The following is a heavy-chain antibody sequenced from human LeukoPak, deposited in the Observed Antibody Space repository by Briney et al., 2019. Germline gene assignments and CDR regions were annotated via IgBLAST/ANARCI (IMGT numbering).Heavy chain of an antibody. V-gene: IGHV3-23*01. CDR2: ISASGDTT. CDR1: GFTFSSA. CDR3: AKGSSGTYSRIYFDY. D-gene: IGHD1-26*01. J-gene: IGHJ4*02. Sequence: PGGPLRLTCAASGFTFSSAMSWVRQAPGKGLDWVSVISASGDTTYYADSVKGRFTISRDNSKNTLYLQMNSLRAEDTALYYCAKGSSGTYSRIYFDYWGQGTLVTVSS.